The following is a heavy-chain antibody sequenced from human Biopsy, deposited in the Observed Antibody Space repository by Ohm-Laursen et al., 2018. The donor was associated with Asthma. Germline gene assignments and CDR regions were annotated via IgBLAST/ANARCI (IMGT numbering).Heavy chain of an antibody. Sequence: SLRLSCSASGLTFRNYGMHWVRQAPGKGLEWVALISFDGSTKYFADSVKGRFTISRDNSKNTLYLQMNSLRAEDTAVYYCARTFHFWSPYHAEHYQLWGQGTLVTVSS. CDR2: ISFDGSTK. D-gene: IGHD3-3*02. CDR3: ARTFHFWSPYHAEHYQL. J-gene: IGHJ1*01. V-gene: IGHV3-30*03. CDR1: GLTFRNYG.